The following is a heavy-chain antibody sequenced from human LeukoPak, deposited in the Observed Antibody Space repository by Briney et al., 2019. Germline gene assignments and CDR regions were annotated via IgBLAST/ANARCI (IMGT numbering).Heavy chain of an antibody. Sequence: SETLSLTCTVSGVSISSDKYYWSWIRQRPGKGLEWIGYMYYSGSTSYNPSLKSRVSISLGTPKNQFSLKLTSVTAADTDVYYCATPYCGTISCLDVFDIWGQGTMVTVSS. J-gene: IGHJ3*02. V-gene: IGHV4-31*03. D-gene: IGHD2-21*01. CDR2: MYYSGST. CDR3: ATPYCGTISCLDVFDI. CDR1: GVSISSDKYY.